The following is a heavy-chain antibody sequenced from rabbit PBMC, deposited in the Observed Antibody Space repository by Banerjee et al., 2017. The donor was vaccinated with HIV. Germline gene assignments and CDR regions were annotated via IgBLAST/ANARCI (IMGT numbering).Heavy chain of an antibody. CDR1: GFSFSNKAV. CDR2: INAVTGKA. CDR3: ARDGFGGRSPSL. D-gene: IGHD8-1*01. Sequence: QEQLLESGGGLVKPEGSLKLSCTASGFSFSNKAVMCWVRQAPGKGLEWIACINAVTGKAVYATWAKGRFTFSKTSSTTVTLQMTSLTVADTATYFCARDGFGGRSPSLWGPGTLVTVS. J-gene: IGHJ4*01. V-gene: IGHV1S45*01.